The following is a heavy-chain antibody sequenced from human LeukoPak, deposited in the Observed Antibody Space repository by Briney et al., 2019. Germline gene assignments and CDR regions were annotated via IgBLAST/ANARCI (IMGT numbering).Heavy chain of an antibody. V-gene: IGHV3-30*18. CDR3: AKDRGIAAAGSKGYFDY. CDR1: GFAFSNYS. CDR2: ISYDGSDK. Sequence: GGSLRLSCASSGFAFSNYSIHWARQAPGKGLEWLAVISYDGSDKYYADSVKGRFTISRDNSKNTLYLQMNSLRAEDTAVYYCAKDRGIAAAGSKGYFDYWGQGTLVTVSS. D-gene: IGHD6-25*01. J-gene: IGHJ4*02.